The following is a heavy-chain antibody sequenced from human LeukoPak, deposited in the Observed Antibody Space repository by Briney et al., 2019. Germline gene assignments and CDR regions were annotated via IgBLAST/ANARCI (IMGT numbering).Heavy chain of an antibody. CDR3: AKLHPYYSGSGIPPGGFDY. Sequence: GGSLRLSCAASRSSFSSYDMTWVRQAPGKGLEWVSAISSSGGSTYYADFGKGLFSICRDHSKNTLYLQQNSLRAEDTAVYYCAKLHPYYSGSGIPPGGFDYWGQGTLVTVSS. CDR2: ISSSGGST. J-gene: IGHJ4*02. CDR1: RSSFSSYD. D-gene: IGHD3-10*01. V-gene: IGHV3-23*01.